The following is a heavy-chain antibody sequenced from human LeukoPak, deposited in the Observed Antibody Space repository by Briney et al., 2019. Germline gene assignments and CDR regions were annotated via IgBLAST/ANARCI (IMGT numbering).Heavy chain of an antibody. J-gene: IGHJ4*02. Sequence: GGSLRLSCAASGFTFDDYAMHWVRQAPGKGLEWVSGISWNSGSIGYADSVKGRFTISRDNAKNSLYLQMNSLRAEDMALYYCAKDGRPDYYDSSGYYPYYFDYWGQGTLVTVSS. CDR3: AKDGRPDYYDSSGYYPYYFDY. D-gene: IGHD3-22*01. V-gene: IGHV3-9*03. CDR2: ISWNSGSI. CDR1: GFTFDDYA.